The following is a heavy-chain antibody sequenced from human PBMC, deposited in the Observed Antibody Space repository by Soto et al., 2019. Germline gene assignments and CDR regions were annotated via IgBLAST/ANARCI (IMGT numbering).Heavy chain of an antibody. CDR3: AREVMATEIPCFALAV. CDR1: RGSVRNVHYY. V-gene: IGHV4-39*02. D-gene: IGHD2-21*01. CDR2: VYYSTTT. J-gene: IGHJ6*02. Sequence: QLQLRESGPGRVKPSETLSLTCSVSRGSVRNVHYYWTWIRQSPGKGLEWIGSVYYSTTTFYNPSLKSRVTISVETSEINCSLRLESVAAADTAVYYCAREVMATEIPCFALAVGGPGTTVIVSS.